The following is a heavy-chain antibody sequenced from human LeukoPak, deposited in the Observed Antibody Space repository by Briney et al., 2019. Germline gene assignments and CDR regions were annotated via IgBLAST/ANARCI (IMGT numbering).Heavy chain of an antibody. D-gene: IGHD6-6*01. CDR2: IYYSGST. Sequence: SETLSVTCTVSGGSISSYYWSWIRQPPGKGLEWIGYIYYSGSTNYNPSLKSRVTISVDTSKNQLSLKLSSVTAADTAVYYCARVDSSSSPLDPWGQGTLVTVSS. J-gene: IGHJ5*02. CDR3: ARVDSSSSPLDP. V-gene: IGHV4-59*01. CDR1: GGSISSYY.